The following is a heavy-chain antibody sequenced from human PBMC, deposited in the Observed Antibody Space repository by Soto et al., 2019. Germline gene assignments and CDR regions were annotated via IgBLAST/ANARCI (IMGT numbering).Heavy chain of an antibody. CDR1: GFTFSSYA. J-gene: IGHJ6*02. V-gene: IGHV3-30-3*01. D-gene: IGHD3-9*01. Sequence: SLRLSCAASGFTFSSYAMHWVRQAPGKGLEGVAVISYDGSNKYYADSVKGRFTISRDNSKNTLYLQMKCLRAEDTAVYYCARAHERYFDWLEYYYYYYGMDVWGQGTTVTVSS. CDR2: ISYDGSNK. CDR3: ARAHERYFDWLEYYYYYYGMDV.